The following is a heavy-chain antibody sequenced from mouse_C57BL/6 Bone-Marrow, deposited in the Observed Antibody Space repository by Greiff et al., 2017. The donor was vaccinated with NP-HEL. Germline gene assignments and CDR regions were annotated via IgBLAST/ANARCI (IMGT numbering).Heavy chain of an antibody. CDR1: GYTFTSYG. J-gene: IGHJ1*03. Sequence: VKLVESGAELARPGASVKLSCKASGYTFTSYGISWVKQRTGQGLEWIGEIYPRSGNTYYNEKFKGKATLTADKSSSTAYMELRSLTSEDSAVYFCARLTTVVVTRYFDVWGTGTTVTVSS. CDR2: IYPRSGNT. D-gene: IGHD1-1*01. CDR3: ARLTTVVVTRYFDV. V-gene: IGHV1-81*01.